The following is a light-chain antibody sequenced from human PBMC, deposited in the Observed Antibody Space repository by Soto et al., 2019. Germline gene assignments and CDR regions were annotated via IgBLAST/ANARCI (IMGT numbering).Light chain of an antibody. CDR2: DAS. J-gene: IGKJ1*01. V-gene: IGKV1-5*01. CDR3: QQFAISTT. CDR1: QPISSW. Sequence: DIQMTQSPPTLSASVGDRVTITCRASQPISSWLAWYHQKPGKAPKLLIYDASNLESGVPSRFSGSGSGTDFTLTISSLQPDDFATYYCQQFAISTTFGQGTKVDIK.